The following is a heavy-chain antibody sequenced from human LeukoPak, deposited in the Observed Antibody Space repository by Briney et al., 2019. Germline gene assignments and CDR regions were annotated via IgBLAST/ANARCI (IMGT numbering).Heavy chain of an antibody. J-gene: IGHJ4*02. CDR2: ISSSGSTI. Sequence: GGSLRLSCAASGFTFSSYEMNWVRQAPGKGLEWVSYISSSGSTIYYADSVKGRFTISRDNAKNSLYLQMNSLTAEDTALYYCARDKASNYDSNGYYLDSWGQGTLVTVSS. V-gene: IGHV3-48*03. CDR3: ARDKASNYDSNGYYLDS. D-gene: IGHD3-22*01. CDR1: GFTFSSYE.